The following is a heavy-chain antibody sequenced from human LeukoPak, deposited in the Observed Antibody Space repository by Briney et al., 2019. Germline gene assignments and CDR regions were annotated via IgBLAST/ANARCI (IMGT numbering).Heavy chain of an antibody. V-gene: IGHV3-48*03. CDR1: GFTFSSYE. J-gene: IGHJ6*03. D-gene: IGHD4-11*01. CDR2: IRSSGSVK. Sequence: GGSLRLSCTPSGFTFSSYELNWVRQAPAKGLEWISYIRSSGSVKYYADSMKGRFIISRDNAKNSLYLQMNNLGAEGTALYYCARDRDSNEGYMYVWGKGTTVTVSS. CDR3: ARDRDSNEGYMYV.